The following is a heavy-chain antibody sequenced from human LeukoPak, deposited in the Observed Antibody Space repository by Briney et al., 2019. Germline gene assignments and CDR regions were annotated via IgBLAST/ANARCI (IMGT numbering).Heavy chain of an antibody. Sequence: PGRSLRLSCAASGFIFINFAMHWVRQAPGKGLEWVALISYDGSHTYSADSMKGRFTISRDNSRNVLYLQMTSLSGDDSAVYYCAREEQELVRDYYYHMDVWGKGTTVTVSS. J-gene: IGHJ6*04. CDR3: AREEQELVRDYYYHMDV. D-gene: IGHD6-13*01. CDR1: GFIFINFA. CDR2: ISYDGSHT. V-gene: IGHV3-30*01.